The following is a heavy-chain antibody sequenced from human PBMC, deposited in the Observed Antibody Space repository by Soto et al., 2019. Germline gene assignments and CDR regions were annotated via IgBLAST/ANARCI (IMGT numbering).Heavy chain of an antibody. Sequence: QVQLQESGPGLVKPSQTLFLTCTVSGDSISSGDSYWSWIRQPPGKGLEWIGFIYHSGSTYYNPSLKSRVTISVDSSKNQFSLRLTSLTAADTAVYFCARSASDYSYYCDYWGQGTLVTVSS. CDR2: IYHSGST. CDR3: ARSASDYSYYCDY. D-gene: IGHD4-17*01. CDR1: GDSISSGDSY. J-gene: IGHJ4*02. V-gene: IGHV4-30-4*01.